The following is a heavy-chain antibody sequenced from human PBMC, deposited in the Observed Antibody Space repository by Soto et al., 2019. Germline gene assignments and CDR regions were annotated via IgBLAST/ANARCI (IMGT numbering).Heavy chain of an antibody. CDR3: ARQYYYGSGTWWLDP. Sequence: PSETLSLTCTVSGDSIRNYYWSWIRQPPGKGLEWIGYIYYSGSTSHNPSLKGRLTISVDTSKNQFYLRLRSVTAADTAVYYFARQYYYGSGTWWLDPWGQGALVTVSS. D-gene: IGHD3-10*01. CDR1: GDSIRNYY. CDR2: IYYSGST. J-gene: IGHJ5*02. V-gene: IGHV4-59*08.